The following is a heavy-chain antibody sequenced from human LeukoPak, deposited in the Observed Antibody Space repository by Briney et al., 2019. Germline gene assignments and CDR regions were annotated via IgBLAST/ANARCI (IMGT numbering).Heavy chain of an antibody. CDR1: GFTFDDYA. Sequence: SGGSLRLSCAASGFTFDDYAMHWVRQAPGKGLEWVSGISWNSGSIGYADSVKGRFTISGDNAKNSLYLQMNSLRAEDMALYYCAKDGRPFDLWGRGTLVTVSS. CDR2: ISWNSGSI. J-gene: IGHJ2*01. CDR3: AKDGRPFDL. V-gene: IGHV3-9*03.